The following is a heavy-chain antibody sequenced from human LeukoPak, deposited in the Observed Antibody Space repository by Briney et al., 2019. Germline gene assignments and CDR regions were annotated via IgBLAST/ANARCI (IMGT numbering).Heavy chain of an antibody. CDR1: GFTFSDYY. J-gene: IGHJ4*02. CDR2: ISSSGSTI. Sequence: GGSLRLSCAASGFTFSDYYMSWIRQAPGKGLEWVSYISSSGSTIYYADSVKGRFTISRDNAKNSLYLQMNSLRAEDTTVYYCARDLRWFGEYYFDYWGQGTLVTVSS. V-gene: IGHV3-11*01. CDR3: ARDLRWFGEYYFDY. D-gene: IGHD3-10*01.